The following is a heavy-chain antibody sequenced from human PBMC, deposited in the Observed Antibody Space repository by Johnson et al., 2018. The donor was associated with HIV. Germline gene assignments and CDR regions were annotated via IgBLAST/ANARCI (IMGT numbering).Heavy chain of an antibody. J-gene: IGHJ3*02. CDR1: GITFSDYY. D-gene: IGHD3-16*01. CDR3: ARERGGVFSQTFDI. CDR2: ISSSGNTI. Sequence: QVQLVESGGGLVKPGGSLRLSCAASGITFSDYYMSWIRQAPGKGLEWVSYISSSGNTIYYADSVKGRFTISRDNSKNTLYLQMNSLRTEDTAVYHCARERGGVFSQTFDIWGQGTLVVVSS. V-gene: IGHV3-11*04.